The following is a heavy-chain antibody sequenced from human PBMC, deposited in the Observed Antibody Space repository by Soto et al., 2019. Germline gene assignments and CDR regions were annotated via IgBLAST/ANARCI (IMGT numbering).Heavy chain of an antibody. CDR2: ISYDGSNK. Sequence: GGSLRLSCAASGFTFSSYGMHWVRQAPGKGLEWVAVISYDGSNKYYADSVKGRFTISRDNSKNTLYLQMNSLRAEDTAVYYCAKGSYYDFWSGSVSLDYWGQGTLVTVSS. CDR1: GFTFSSYG. D-gene: IGHD3-3*01. J-gene: IGHJ4*02. V-gene: IGHV3-30*18. CDR3: AKGSYYDFWSGSVSLDY.